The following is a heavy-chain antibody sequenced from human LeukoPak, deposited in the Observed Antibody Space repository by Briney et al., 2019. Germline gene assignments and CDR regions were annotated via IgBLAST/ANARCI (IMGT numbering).Heavy chain of an antibody. Sequence: ASVKVSCKVSGYTLTELSMHWVRQAPGKGLEWMGGFDPEDGETIYAQKFQGRVTMTEDTSTDTAYMELSSLRSEDTAVYYCARAAYSHDAFDIWGQGTMVTVSS. CDR3: ARAAYSHDAFDI. V-gene: IGHV1-24*01. D-gene: IGHD6-13*01. CDR1: GYTLTELS. J-gene: IGHJ3*02. CDR2: FDPEDGET.